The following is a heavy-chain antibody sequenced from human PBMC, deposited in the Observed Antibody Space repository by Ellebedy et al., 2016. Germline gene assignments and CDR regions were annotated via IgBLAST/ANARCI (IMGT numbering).Heavy chain of an antibody. CDR2: IYPGDSDT. D-gene: IGHD1-1*01. V-gene: IGHV5-51*01. CDR1: GYSFTNYW. J-gene: IGHJ6*02. CDR3: ARHPIGTDYGMDV. Sequence: GESLKISCKGSGYSFTNYWIGWVRQMPGKGLEWMGIIYPGDSDTRYSPSFQGQVTISADKSISTAYLQWSSLKASDTAMYYCARHPIGTDYGMDVWGQGTTVTVSS.